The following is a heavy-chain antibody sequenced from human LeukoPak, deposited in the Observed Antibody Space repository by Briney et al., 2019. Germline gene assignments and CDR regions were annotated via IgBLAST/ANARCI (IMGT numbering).Heavy chain of an antibody. J-gene: IGHJ3*02. CDR1: GFTFSSYS. V-gene: IGHV3-21*01. D-gene: IGHD5-24*01. CDR3: ALEMATIEGAFDI. CDR2: ISSSSSYI. Sequence: GESLKISCAASGFTFSSYSMNWVRQAPGKGLEWVSSISSSSSYIYYADSVKGRFTISRDNAKNSLYLQMNSLRAEDTAVYYCALEMATIEGAFDIWGQGTMVTVSS.